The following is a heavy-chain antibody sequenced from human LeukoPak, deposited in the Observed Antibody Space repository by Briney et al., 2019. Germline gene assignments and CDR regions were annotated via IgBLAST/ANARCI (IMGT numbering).Heavy chain of an antibody. CDR3: ARGRVTTYYYYMDV. J-gene: IGHJ6*03. Sequence: ASVKVSCKASGYTFTSYDINWVRQATGQGLEWMGWMNPNSGNTGYAQKFQGRVTMTRNTSISTAYMELSSLRSEDTAVYYCARGRVTTYYYYMDVWDKGTTVTISS. CDR1: GYTFTSYD. D-gene: IGHD4-11*01. CDR2: MNPNSGNT. V-gene: IGHV1-8*01.